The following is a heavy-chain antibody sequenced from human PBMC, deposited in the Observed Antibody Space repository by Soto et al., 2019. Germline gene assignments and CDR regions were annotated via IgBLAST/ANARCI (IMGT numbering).Heavy chain of an antibody. CDR2: INAGNGDS. CDR1: EYTFSSHT. CDR3: ARELQGLYYFDY. V-gene: IGHV1-3*01. D-gene: IGHD4-4*01. Sequence: QVQLVQSGAEVKKPGASVKVSCKASEYTFSSHTLHWVRQAPGQRLEWMGWINAGNGDSKYSQKFQGRVSISRDTSASTASMELSSLTSEDTAVYYCARELQGLYYFDYWGQGTLVTVSS. J-gene: IGHJ4*02.